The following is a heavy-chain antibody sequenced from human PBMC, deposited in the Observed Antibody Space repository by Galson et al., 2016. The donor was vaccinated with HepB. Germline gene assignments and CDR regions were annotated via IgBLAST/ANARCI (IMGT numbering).Heavy chain of an antibody. CDR3: AKPRRYNHDALHI. Sequence: SLRLSCAASGFPFTTSALHWVRQAPGKRLQWVSFISGSGNTTFYSEPVQGRFTISRDNSQNMLYLQMASLRAEDTAVYPWAKPRRYNHDALHIWGQGTMVTVSS. V-gene: IGHV3-23*01. J-gene: IGHJ3*02. CDR2: ISGSGNTT. CDR1: GFPFTTSA. D-gene: IGHD5-18*01.